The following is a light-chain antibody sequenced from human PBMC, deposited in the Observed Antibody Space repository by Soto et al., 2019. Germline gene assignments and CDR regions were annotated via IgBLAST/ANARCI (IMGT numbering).Light chain of an antibody. CDR1: SSDVGANNY. V-gene: IGLV2-14*01. CDR2: EVS. CDR3: SSYINSITFLV. Sequence: QSALTQPASVSGSPGQPITISCTGTSSDVGANNYVSWYQHHPGKAPKLLIYEVSNRPSGVSSRFSGSKSGNTASLTISGLQAEDEAEYYCSSYINSITFLVFGGGTKLTVL. J-gene: IGLJ2*01.